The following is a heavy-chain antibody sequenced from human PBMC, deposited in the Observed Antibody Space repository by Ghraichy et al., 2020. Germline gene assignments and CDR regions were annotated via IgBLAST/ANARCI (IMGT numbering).Heavy chain of an antibody. V-gene: IGHV1-18*01. J-gene: IGHJ6*02. Sequence: ASVKVSCKASGYTFTRYGISWVRQAPGQGLEWMGWISTYNGHTTYAQNLQGRVTMTRDTSTSIASMELTSLRSDDTAVYYCARTHSSLWYYRSGMDVWGPGTTVIVSS. CDR1: GYTFTRYG. D-gene: IGHD6-13*01. CDR3: ARTHSSLWYYRSGMDV. CDR2: ISTYNGHT.